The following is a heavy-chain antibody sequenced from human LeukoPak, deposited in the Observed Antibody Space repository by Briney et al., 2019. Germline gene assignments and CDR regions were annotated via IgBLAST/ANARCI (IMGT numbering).Heavy chain of an antibody. Sequence: ASVKVSCKASRYTFTHYGISWVRQAPGQRLEWMGCITAYNGNTNYAQKVQDRVTMATDTSTDTAYMNLTSLRSDDTAVYYCVRRIAGGYGLDYWDEGTLVTVSS. J-gene: IGHJ4*02. CDR1: RYTFTHYG. D-gene: IGHD5-12*01. CDR3: VRRIAGGYGLDY. V-gene: IGHV1-18*01. CDR2: ITAYNGNT.